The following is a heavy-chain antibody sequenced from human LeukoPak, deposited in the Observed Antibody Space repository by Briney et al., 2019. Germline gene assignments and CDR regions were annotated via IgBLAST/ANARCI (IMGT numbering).Heavy chain of an antibody. CDR2: IIPIFGTS. V-gene: IGHV1-69*05. D-gene: IGHD5-18*01. J-gene: IGHJ4*02. Sequence: SVKVSCKASGGSFNAYAISWVRQAPGQGLEWLGGIIPIFGTSNYAQKLQGRVTISTDESTSTAYMEVSSLRSEDTAIYYCARGLDASMETAYDYWGQGTLVTVSS. CDR3: ARGLDASMETAYDY. CDR1: GGSFNAYA.